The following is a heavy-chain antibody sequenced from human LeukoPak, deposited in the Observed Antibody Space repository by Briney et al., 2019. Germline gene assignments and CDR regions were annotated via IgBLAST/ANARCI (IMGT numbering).Heavy chain of an antibody. CDR1: GXTFSSYE. Sequence: GGSLRLSCAASGXTFSSYEMNWVRQAPGKGLEWVSYISSSGSTIYYADSVKGRFTISRDNAKNSLYLQMNSLRAEDTAVYYCARALGIGSSWYHLGYWGQGTLVTASS. CDR2: ISSSGSTI. CDR3: ARALGIGSSWYHLGY. V-gene: IGHV3-48*03. D-gene: IGHD6-13*01. J-gene: IGHJ4*02.